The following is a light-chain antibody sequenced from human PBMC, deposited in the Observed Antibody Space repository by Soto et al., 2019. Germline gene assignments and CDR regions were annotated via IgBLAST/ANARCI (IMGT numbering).Light chain of an antibody. CDR2: GAS. CDR3: QQYGSSPGT. CDR1: QSDSSSY. J-gene: IGKJ1*01. V-gene: IGKV3-20*01. Sequence: EIVLTQSSGTRSLSPGERATLSCRASQSDSSSYLAWYQQKPGQAPRLLIYGASSRATGIPDRFSGSGSGTDFTLTISRLEPEDFAVYYCQQYGSSPGTFGQGTKVEIK.